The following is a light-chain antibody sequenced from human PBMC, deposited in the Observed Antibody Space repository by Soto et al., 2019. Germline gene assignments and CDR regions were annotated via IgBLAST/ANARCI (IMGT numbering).Light chain of an antibody. Sequence: EIVMTQSPATLSVPPGERATLSCRASRSISSTVAWYQQKPGQAPRLLIHSASTRATGIPARFSGAGSGTEFTLAIGSLQSEDFAVYYCQQYDDWPTTFGQGTKV. V-gene: IGKV3-15*01. CDR2: SAS. CDR3: QQYDDWPTT. J-gene: IGKJ1*01. CDR1: RSISST.